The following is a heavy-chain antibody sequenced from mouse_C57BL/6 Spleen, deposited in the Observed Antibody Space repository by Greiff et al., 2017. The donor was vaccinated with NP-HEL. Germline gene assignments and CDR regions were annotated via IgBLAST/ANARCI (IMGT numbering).Heavy chain of an antibody. CDR2: IDPSDSET. CDR1: GYTFTSYW. D-gene: IGHD2-1*01. Sequence: VQLQQPGAELVRPGSSVKLSCKASGYTFTSYWMHWVKQRPIQGLEWIGNIDPSDSETHYNQKFKDKATLTVDKSSSTAYMQLSSLTSEDSAVYYCARGLYQGYFDVWGTGTTVTVSS. V-gene: IGHV1-52*01. CDR3: ARGLYQGYFDV. J-gene: IGHJ1*03.